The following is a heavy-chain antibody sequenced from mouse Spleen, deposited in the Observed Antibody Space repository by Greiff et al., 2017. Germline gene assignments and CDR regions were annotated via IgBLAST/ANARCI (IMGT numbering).Heavy chain of an antibody. J-gene: IGHJ4*01. CDR1: GFTFSSYT. CDR3: ARGGPSFGAMDY. V-gene: IGHV5-12-2*01. Sequence: EVQGVESGGGLVQPGGSLKLSCAASGFTFSSYTMSWVRQTPEKRLEWVAYISNGGGSTYYPDTVKGRFTISRDNAKNTLYLQMSSLKSEDTAMYYCARGGPSFGAMDYWGQGTSVTVSS. CDR2: ISNGGGST.